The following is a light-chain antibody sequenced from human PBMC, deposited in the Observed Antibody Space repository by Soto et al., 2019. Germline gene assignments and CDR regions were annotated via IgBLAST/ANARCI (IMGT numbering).Light chain of an antibody. V-gene: IGLV2-8*01. Sequence: QSVLTQPPSASGSPGQSVTISCTGTSSDVGGYNYVSWYQHHPGKAPRLMIYEVSKRPSGVPDRFSGSKSGNTASLTVSGLQAEDEGDYYCSSYTGSNNHVVFGGGTQLTVL. CDR2: EVS. CDR1: SSDVGGYNY. J-gene: IGLJ2*01. CDR3: SSYTGSNNHVV.